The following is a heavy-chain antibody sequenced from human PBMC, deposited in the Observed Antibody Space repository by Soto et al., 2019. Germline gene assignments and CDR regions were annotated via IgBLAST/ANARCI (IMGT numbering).Heavy chain of an antibody. Sequence: QVQLVQSGAEVKKPGSSVKVSCKASGVTFSSYAISWVRQAPGQGLEWMGGIIPIPETTNYAQKFQGRVTITADESKSTAYMELSSLSSEATAVYYCARSQGSSTSLEIYYYYYYGMDVWGQGTTVTVSS. V-gene: IGHV1-69*01. CDR2: IIPIPETT. D-gene: IGHD2-2*01. CDR1: GVTFSSYA. CDR3: ARSQGSSTSLEIYYYYYYGMDV. J-gene: IGHJ6*02.